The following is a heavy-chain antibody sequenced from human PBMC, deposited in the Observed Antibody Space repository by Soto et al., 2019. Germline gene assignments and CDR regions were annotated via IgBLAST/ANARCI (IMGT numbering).Heavy chain of an antibody. V-gene: IGHV3-7*01. CDR2: IKQDGSEK. CDR3: ARDLPGYSSSWYDY. J-gene: IGHJ4*02. CDR1: GFTFSSYW. Sequence: PGGSLRLSCAASGFTFSSYWMSWVRQAPGKGLEWVANIKQDGSEKYYVDSVKGRFTISRDNAKNSLYLQMNSLRAEDTAVYYCARDLPGYSSSWYDYWGQGTLVTVSS. D-gene: IGHD6-13*01.